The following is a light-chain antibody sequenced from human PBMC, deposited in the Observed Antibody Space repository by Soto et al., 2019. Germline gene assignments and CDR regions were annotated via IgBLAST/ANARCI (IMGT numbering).Light chain of an antibody. CDR3: GTWDSSLSAVV. V-gene: IGLV1-51*01. Sequence: QSVLTQPPSVSAAPGQKVTISCSGSSSNIGNNYVSWYQQLPGTAPKFLIYDNNKRPSGIPDRFSGSKSCTSATLGITGLQTGDEADYYCGTWDSSLSAVVFGGGTKVTVL. CDR1: SSNIGNNY. CDR2: DNN. J-gene: IGLJ2*01.